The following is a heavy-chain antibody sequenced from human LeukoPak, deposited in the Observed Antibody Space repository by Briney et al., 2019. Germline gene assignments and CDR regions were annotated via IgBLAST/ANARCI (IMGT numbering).Heavy chain of an antibody. CDR1: EFTFSGYD. Sequence: PGGSLRLSCAASEFTFSGYDMRWVRQTPGKGLEWVSCISSSGGIIYYADSVKGRFTISRDHAKNSLYLQMNSLRAGDTAVYFCARKALGYRLGYGDYWGQGTLVTVSS. V-gene: IGHV3-48*03. CDR2: ISSSGGII. CDR3: ARKALGYRLGYGDY. D-gene: IGHD5-12*01. J-gene: IGHJ4*02.